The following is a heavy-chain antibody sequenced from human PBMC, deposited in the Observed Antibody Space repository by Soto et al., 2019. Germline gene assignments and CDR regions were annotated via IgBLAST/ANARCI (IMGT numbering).Heavy chain of an antibody. CDR2: INADGGST. CDR3: IKVLTRGVGVPRFYFDS. CDR1: GFTFSNDW. J-gene: IGHJ4*02. D-gene: IGHD3-9*01. V-gene: IGHV3-74*01. Sequence: GGSLRLSCAASGFTFSNDWMHWDRQAPGKGLEWVSRINADGGSTHYADSVRGRFTISRDNAKNTLFLQLNSLRVEDTAIYYCIKVLTRGVGVPRFYFDSWGQGTLVTVSS.